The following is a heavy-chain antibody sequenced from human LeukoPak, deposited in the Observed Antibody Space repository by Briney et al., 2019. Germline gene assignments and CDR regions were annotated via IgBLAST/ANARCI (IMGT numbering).Heavy chain of an antibody. CDR3: ARPYCGGDCYDAFDI. J-gene: IGHJ3*02. Sequence: SETLSLTCTVSGGSISSYYWSWIRQPPGKGLEWIGYIYYSGSTNYNPSLKSRVTISVDTSKNQFSLKLSSVTAADTAVYYCARPYCGGDCYDAFDIWGQGTMVTVSS. CDR1: GGSISSYY. D-gene: IGHD2-21*02. CDR2: IYYSGST. V-gene: IGHV4-59*12.